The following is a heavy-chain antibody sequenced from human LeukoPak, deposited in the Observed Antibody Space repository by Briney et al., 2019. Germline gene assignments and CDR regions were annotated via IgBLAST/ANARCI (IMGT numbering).Heavy chain of an antibody. J-gene: IGHJ4*02. CDR3: AKDRFYGDTYFDY. D-gene: IGHD4-17*01. CDR1: GFTVSSNY. V-gene: IGHV3-23*01. Sequence: GGSLRLSCAASGFTVSSNYMSWVRQAPGKGLEWVSAISGSGGSTYYADSVKGRFTISRDNSKNTLYLQMNSLRAEDTAIYYCAKDRFYGDTYFDYWGQGTLVTVSS. CDR2: ISGSGGST.